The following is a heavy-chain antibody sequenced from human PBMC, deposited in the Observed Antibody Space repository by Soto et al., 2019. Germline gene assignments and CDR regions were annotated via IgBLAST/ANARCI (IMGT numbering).Heavy chain of an antibody. CDR1: GFTFSSYS. CDR2: ISRSSDNI. J-gene: IGHJ3*02. V-gene: IGHV3-23*01. D-gene: IGHD2-15*01. CDR3: AHCSGGSCYSDGFEI. Sequence: EVQLLESGGGLVQPGGSLRLSCAASGFTFSSYSMIWVRQAPGKGLEWVSAISRSSDNILYADSVKGRFTISRDNSKNTLYLQMNSLRAEDTAVYYCAHCSGGSCYSDGFEIWGQGTMVTVSS.